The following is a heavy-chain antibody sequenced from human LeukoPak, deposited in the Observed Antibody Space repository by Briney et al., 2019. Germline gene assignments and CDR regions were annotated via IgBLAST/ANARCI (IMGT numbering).Heavy chain of an antibody. CDR1: GFTFSSYG. Sequence: GGSLRLSCAASGFTFSSYGMHWVRQAPGKGLEWVAVISYDGSNKYYADSVKGRFTISRDNSKNTLYLQMNSLRAEDTAVYYCARDAGSGWYSDYWGQGTLVTVSS. CDR2: ISYDGSNK. V-gene: IGHV3-30*03. J-gene: IGHJ4*02. CDR3: ARDAGSGWYSDY. D-gene: IGHD6-19*01.